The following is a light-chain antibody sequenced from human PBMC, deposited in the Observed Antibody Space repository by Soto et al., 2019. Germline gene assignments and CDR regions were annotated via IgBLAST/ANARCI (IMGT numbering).Light chain of an antibody. J-gene: IGKJ4*01. CDR3: QPYNNWPLT. V-gene: IGKV3-15*01. Sequence: EIVMTQSPATLSVSPGGRPTLSCRASQSVSSNLAWYQQKPGQAPRLLIYGASTRATGIPARFSGSGSGTEFTLTINSLQSEDFAVYYCQPYNNWPLTFGGGTKVDIK. CDR2: GAS. CDR1: QSVSSN.